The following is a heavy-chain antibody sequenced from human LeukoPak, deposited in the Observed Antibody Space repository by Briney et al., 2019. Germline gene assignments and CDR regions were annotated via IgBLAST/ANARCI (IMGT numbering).Heavy chain of an antibody. V-gene: IGHV3-48*02. CDR1: GFTFSSYS. Sequence: GRSLRLSCAASGFTFSSYSMNWVRQAPGKGLEWVSYISSSSSIIYYADSVKGRFTISRDNAKSSLYLQMNSLRDEDTAVYYCARDKYAYDFWSGYYHWFDPWGQGTLVTVSS. CDR2: ISSSSSII. J-gene: IGHJ5*02. D-gene: IGHD3-3*01. CDR3: ARDKYAYDFWSGYYHWFDP.